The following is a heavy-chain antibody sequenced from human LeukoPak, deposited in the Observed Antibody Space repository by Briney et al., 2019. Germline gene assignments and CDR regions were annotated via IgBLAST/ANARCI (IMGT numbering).Heavy chain of an antibody. V-gene: IGHV3-21*01. CDR1: GFSFSTWS. Sequence: PGESLRLSCAASGFSFSTWSVNWVRQAPGKGLEWVSSISSSSRYIYYADSVKGRFTISRDNAKNSLSLQMNSLRAEDTAVYYCARENHGSFDYWGQGTLVTVSS. CDR3: ARENHGSFDY. D-gene: IGHD1-14*01. CDR2: ISSSSRYI. J-gene: IGHJ4*02.